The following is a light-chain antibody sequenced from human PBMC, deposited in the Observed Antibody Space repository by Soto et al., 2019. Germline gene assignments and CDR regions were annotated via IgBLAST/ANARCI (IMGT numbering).Light chain of an antibody. Sequence: DIQMTQSPSTLSASIGDRVTITCRASQSISSWLAWYQQKPGKAPKLLIYKATSSESGVSSRFSGSGSGTVFSLNISSLQPDDSATYYCQQYKSYWTFGQGTKVEIK. CDR2: KAT. V-gene: IGKV1-5*03. CDR1: QSISSW. CDR3: QQYKSYWT. J-gene: IGKJ1*01.